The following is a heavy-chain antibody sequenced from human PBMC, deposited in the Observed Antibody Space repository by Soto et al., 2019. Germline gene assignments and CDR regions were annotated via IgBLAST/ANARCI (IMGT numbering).Heavy chain of an antibody. Sequence: PSETLSLTCTASGCPISRYYWSWIRQPPGKGLEWIGYMYNTGSTIYNPSLKSRVTISVDTSTNQFSLKLNSVTAADTAVYYCARDLWGYCGADCYPLDVWGQGTTVTVS. V-gene: IGHV4-59*01. J-gene: IGHJ6*02. CDR2: MYNTGST. CDR1: GCPISRYY. D-gene: IGHD2-21*02. CDR3: ARDLWGYCGADCYPLDV.